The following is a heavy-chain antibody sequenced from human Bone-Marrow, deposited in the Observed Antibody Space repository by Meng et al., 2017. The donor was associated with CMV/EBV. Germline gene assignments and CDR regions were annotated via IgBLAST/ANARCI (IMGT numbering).Heavy chain of an antibody. Sequence: GESLKISCAASGFSFSGSAMHWVRQAPGKGLEWVAFIRYDGSNKYYADSVKGRFTISRDNSKNTLYLQMNSLRAEDTAVYYCAKARFRIQLLDVWGQGTTVTVSS. CDR1: GFSFSGSA. V-gene: IGHV3-30*02. D-gene: IGHD5-18*01. J-gene: IGHJ6*02. CDR3: AKARFRIQLLDV. CDR2: IRYDGSNK.